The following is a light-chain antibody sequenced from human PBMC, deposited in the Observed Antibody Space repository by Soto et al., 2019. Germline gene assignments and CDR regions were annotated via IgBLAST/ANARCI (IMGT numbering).Light chain of an antibody. CDR1: SSNIGSNY. V-gene: IGLV1-47*01. CDR2: RNN. Sequence: QSALTQPPSASGTPGQRVTISCSGSSSNIGSNYVYWYQQLPGTAPKLLIYRNNQRPSGVPDRFSGSKSGTSASLAISGLRSEDEADYYCAAWDASLSGSSVFGTGTKVPV. J-gene: IGLJ1*01. CDR3: AAWDASLSGSSV.